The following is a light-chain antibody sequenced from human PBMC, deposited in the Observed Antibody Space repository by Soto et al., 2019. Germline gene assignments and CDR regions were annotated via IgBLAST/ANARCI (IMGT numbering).Light chain of an antibody. CDR2: RAS. CDR1: QSVSSN. CDR3: QQYNNWPGT. Sequence: DILMTQSPATLSLSPGGRATLSCRASQSVSSNLAWYQQKPGQAPRLLIQRASTRATGIPARFSGSGSGTEFPLTISRLQSEDFAFYFYQQYNNWPGTFGQGTKVEIK. V-gene: IGKV3-15*01. J-gene: IGKJ1*01.